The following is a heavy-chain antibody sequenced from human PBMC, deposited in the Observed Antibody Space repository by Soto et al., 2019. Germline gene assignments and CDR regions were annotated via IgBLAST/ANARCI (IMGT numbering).Heavy chain of an antibody. Sequence: SETLSLTCAVSGLSISRGGDSWSWIREPPGKGLEWIGYIYHSGSTYYNPSIKSRVTISVDRSKNQFSLKLSSVPAADTAVYYCARVPDVWGQGTTVTVS. V-gene: IGHV4-30-2*01. CDR1: GLSISRGGDS. CDR2: IYHSGST. CDR3: ARVPDV. J-gene: IGHJ6*02.